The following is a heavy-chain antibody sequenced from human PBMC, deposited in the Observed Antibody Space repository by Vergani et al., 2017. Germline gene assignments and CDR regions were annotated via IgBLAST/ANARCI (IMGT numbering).Heavy chain of an antibody. CDR1: GFTFSSYA. CDR2: ISGSGGST. Sequence: EVQLLESGGGLVQPGGSLRLSCAASGFTFSSYAMSWVRQAPGKGLEWVSAISGSGGSTYYADSVKGRFTISRDNSKNTLYLQMNSLRAEDTAVYYCARDLAYCHEGSCALWGQGSVVTVSS. J-gene: IGHJ4*02. D-gene: IGHD2-15*01. CDR3: ARDLAYCHEGSCAL. V-gene: IGHV3-23*01.